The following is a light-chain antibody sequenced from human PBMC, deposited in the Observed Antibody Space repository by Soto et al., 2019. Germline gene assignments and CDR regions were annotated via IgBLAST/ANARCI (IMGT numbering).Light chain of an antibody. CDR2: GAS. CDR3: QQYGGSPIT. J-gene: IGKJ5*01. CDR1: QSVTSK. Sequence: EVVLTHSPGTLSLSPWDIATLSCGASQSVTSKLAWYQQKPGQAPRLLISGASNRATGIPDRFSGSGSGTDFTLTISRLEPDDFALYFCQQYGGSPITFGLGTRLEIK. V-gene: IGKV3-20*01.